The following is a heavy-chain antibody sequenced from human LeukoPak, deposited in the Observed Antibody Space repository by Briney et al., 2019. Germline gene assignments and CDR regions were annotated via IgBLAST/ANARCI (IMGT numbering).Heavy chain of an antibody. CDR1: GFTLSSFE. J-gene: IGHJ4*02. CDR3: ASFTDY. V-gene: IGHV3-48*03. CDR2: ISAGGNSI. Sequence: GGSLRLSCAASGFTLSSFEMNWVRQAPGKGLEWVSYISAGGNSIYYADSVRGRFTISRDIAENSLYLQMDSLRAEDTAVYYCASFTDYWGQGTLVTVSS.